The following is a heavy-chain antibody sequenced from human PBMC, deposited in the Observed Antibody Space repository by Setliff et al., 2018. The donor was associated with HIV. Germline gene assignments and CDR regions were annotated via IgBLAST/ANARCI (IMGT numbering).Heavy chain of an antibody. V-gene: IGHV1-46*01. CDR3: ARVQYCSGGSCYGGEYWFDP. CDR2: IHPSGGST. J-gene: IGHJ5*02. CDR1: GYTFTSYY. Sequence: ASVKVSCKASGYTFTSYYIHWVRQAPGQGLEWMGVIHPSGGSTSYAQSFQDRVTMARDTSTSTVYMELSSLRSEDTAVYYCARVQYCSGGSCYGGEYWFDPWGQGTLVTVSS. D-gene: IGHD2-15*01.